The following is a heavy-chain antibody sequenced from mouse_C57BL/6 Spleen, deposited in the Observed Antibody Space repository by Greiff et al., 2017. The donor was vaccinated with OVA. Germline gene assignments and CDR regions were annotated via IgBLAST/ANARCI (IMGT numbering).Heavy chain of an antibody. Sequence: VQLQQSGAELVRPGASVKLSCKASGYTFTDYYINWVKQRPGQGLEWIARIYPGSGNTYYNEKFKGKATLTAEKSSSTAYMQLSSLTSEDSAVYFCARGDGLDYWGQGTTLTVSS. J-gene: IGHJ2*01. V-gene: IGHV1-76*01. CDR3: ARGDGLDY. CDR1: GYTFTDYY. D-gene: IGHD3-3*01. CDR2: IYPGSGNT.